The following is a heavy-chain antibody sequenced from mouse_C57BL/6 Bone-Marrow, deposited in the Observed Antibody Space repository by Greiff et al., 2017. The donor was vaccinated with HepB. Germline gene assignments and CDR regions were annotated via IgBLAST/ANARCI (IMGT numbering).Heavy chain of an antibody. CDR2: IWWDDDK. CDR3: ARIYYYGSSYDYAMDY. Sequence: QVTLKVSGPGILQPSQTLSLTCSFSGFSLSTFGMGVGWIRQPSGKGLEWLAHIWWDDDKYYNPALKSRLTISKDTSKNQVFLTIANVDTAYTATYYCARIYYYGSSYDYAMDYWGQGTSVTVSS. V-gene: IGHV8-8*01. CDR1: GFSLSTFGMG. D-gene: IGHD1-1*01. J-gene: IGHJ4*01.